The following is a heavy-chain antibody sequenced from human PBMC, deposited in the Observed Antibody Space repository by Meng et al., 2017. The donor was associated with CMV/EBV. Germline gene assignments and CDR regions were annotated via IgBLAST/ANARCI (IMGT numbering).Heavy chain of an antibody. CDR2: ISAYNGNT. CDR1: GYTFTSYG. D-gene: IGHD2-2*01. J-gene: IGHJ6*02. Sequence: GESLKISCKASGYTFTSYGISWVRQAPGQGLEWMGWISAYNGNTNYAQKLQGRVTMTTDTSTSTAYMELRSLRSDDTAVYYCARYRETDYCSSTSCPPYYYYGMDVWGQGTTVTVSS. V-gene: IGHV1-18*01. CDR3: ARYRETDYCSSTSCPPYYYYGMDV.